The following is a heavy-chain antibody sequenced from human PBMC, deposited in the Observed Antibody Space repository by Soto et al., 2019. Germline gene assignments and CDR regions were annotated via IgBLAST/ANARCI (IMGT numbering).Heavy chain of an antibody. D-gene: IGHD1-20*01. J-gene: IGHJ6*02. CDR2: ISAYNGNT. V-gene: IGHV1-18*01. Sequence: GASVKVSCKASGYTFTSYGISWVRQAPGQGLEWMGWISAYNGNTNYAQKLQGRVTMTTDTSTSTAYMELRSLRSDDTAVYYCARDIGMATRNYYYYGMDVWGQGTTVTVSS. CDR1: GYTFTSYG. CDR3: ARDIGMATRNYYYYGMDV.